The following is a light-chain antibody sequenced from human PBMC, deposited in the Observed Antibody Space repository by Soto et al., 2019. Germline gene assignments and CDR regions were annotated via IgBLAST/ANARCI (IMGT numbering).Light chain of an antibody. CDR3: QQYNSYSRT. CDR2: DAS. Sequence: DIQMTQSPSTLSASVGDRVTITCRASQSISSWLAWYQQKPGKAPKLLIYDASSLESGVPSRFSGSGSGTEFTLIISSLQNVDFATYYCQQYNSYSRTFGQGTKVENK. V-gene: IGKV1-5*01. CDR1: QSISSW. J-gene: IGKJ1*01.